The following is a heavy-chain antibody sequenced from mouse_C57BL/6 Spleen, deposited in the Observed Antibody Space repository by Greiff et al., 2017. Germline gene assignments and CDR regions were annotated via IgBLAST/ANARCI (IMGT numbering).Heavy chain of an antibody. CDR3: ARSNGNYDVFAY. V-gene: IGHV1-61*01. J-gene: IGHJ3*01. CDR1: GYTFTSYW. Sequence: QVQLQQPGAELVRPGSSVKLSCKASGYTFTSYWMDWVKQRPGQGLEWIGNIYPSESETHYNQKFKDKATLTVDKSSSTAYMQLSSLTSEDSAVYYCARSNGNYDVFAYWGQGTLVTVSA. CDR2: IYPSESET. D-gene: IGHD2-1*01.